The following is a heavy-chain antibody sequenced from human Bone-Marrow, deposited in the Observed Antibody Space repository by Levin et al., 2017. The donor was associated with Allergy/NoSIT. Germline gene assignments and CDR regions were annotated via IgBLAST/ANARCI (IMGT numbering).Heavy chain of an antibody. CDR3: VREKSGSYYFDY. Sequence: GESLKISCAASGFTFTTFWMHWVRQVPGKGLVSVSRISGDGSSTGYADSVKGRFTISRDNSKNTLYLEMNSLRDDDTAVYYCVREKSGSYYFDYWGQGTLLTVSS. V-gene: IGHV3-74*01. D-gene: IGHD1-26*01. CDR2: ISGDGSST. J-gene: IGHJ4*02. CDR1: GFTFTTFW.